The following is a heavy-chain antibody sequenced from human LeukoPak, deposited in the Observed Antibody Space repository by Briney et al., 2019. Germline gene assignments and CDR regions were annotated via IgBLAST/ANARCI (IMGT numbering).Heavy chain of an antibody. CDR3: ARTEAFCSDTSCSNWFDP. J-gene: IGHJ5*02. CDR1: GGSVSRSNW. V-gene: IGHV4-4*02. D-gene: IGHD2-2*01. CDR2: IHHSGST. Sequence: PSETLSLTCAVSGGSVSRSNWWNWVRQPPGKGLEWIGEIHHSGSTNYNPSLKSRVTMSVDKSKNQFSLKLSSVTAADTAVYYCARTEAFCSDTSCSNWFDPWGQGTLVTVSS.